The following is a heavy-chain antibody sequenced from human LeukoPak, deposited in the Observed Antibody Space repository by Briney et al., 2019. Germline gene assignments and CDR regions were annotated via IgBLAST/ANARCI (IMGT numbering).Heavy chain of an antibody. D-gene: IGHD7-27*01. V-gene: IGHV3-30*18. CDR3: AKDLTGPFDY. J-gene: IGHJ4*02. CDR1: GFTFSNYG. CDR2: ISFDESSE. Sequence: PGRSLRLSCAASGFTFSNYGMHWVRQAPGKGLEWVALISFDESSEYYADSVKGRFSISRDNSKNTLYLQMNSLRAEDTAVYYCAKDLTGPFDYWGQGTLVTVSS.